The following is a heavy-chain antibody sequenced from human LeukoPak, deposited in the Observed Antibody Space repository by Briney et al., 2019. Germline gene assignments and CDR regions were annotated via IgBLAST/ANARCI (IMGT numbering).Heavy chain of an antibody. D-gene: IGHD1-20*01. Sequence: GGSLRLSCAASGFTFSSYAMSWVRQAPGKELEWVSVLTGDGNTYYADSVKGRFTNSRDDSKNTLFLQMNSLRAEDTAVYFCAKVKWKLIGYFDYWGQGTLVTVSS. CDR2: LTGDGNT. V-gene: IGHV3-23*01. J-gene: IGHJ4*02. CDR1: GFTFSSYA. CDR3: AKVKWKLIGYFDY.